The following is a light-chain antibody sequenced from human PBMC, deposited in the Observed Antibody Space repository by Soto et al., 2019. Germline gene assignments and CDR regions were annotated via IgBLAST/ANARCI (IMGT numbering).Light chain of an antibody. J-gene: IGKJ5*01. V-gene: IGKV3-15*01. Sequence: EMVMTQSPATLSVSPGERATLSCRASQSVSSNLAWYQQRPGQAPRLLIFGASTRATGLPARFSGSGSGTEFTLTISSLQSEDFAVYYCQQYNDWLITFGQGTRLEIK. CDR1: QSVSSN. CDR3: QQYNDWLIT. CDR2: GAS.